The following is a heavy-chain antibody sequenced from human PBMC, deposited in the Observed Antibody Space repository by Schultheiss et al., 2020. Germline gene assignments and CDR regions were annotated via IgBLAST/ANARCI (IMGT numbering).Heavy chain of an antibody. D-gene: IGHD1-26*01. J-gene: IGHJ4*02. Sequence: AVKVSCRKCGLDFTSSDVQWVRQARGQRVEWIGWIVVGSGNTNDAQKFQERVTITRDMSTSTAYMELSSLRSEDTAVYYCAAGRRVELAPAPFDYWGQGTLVTVSS. CDR3: AAGRRVELAPAPFDY. CDR1: GLDFTSSD. V-gene: IGHV1-58*01. CDR2: IVVGSGNT.